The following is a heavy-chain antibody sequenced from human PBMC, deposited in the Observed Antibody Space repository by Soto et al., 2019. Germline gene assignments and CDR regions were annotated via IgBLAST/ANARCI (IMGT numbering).Heavy chain of an antibody. J-gene: IGHJ6*02. CDR2: IYYSGST. CDR1: GGSVSSGSYY. CDR3: ARERVGVGGGYKRTLDV. Sequence: SETLSLTCTVSGGSVSSGSYYWSWIRQPPGKGLEWIGYIYYSGSTNYNPSLKSRVTISVDTSKNQFSLKLSSVTAADTAVYYCARERVGVGGGYKRTLDVWRQGTTVTVSS. V-gene: IGHV4-61*01. D-gene: IGHD1-26*01.